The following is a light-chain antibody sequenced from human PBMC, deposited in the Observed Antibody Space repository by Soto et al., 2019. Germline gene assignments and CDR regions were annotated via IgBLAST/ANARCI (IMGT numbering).Light chain of an antibody. V-gene: IGLV2-23*02. CDR1: SSDVGSYNL. CDR2: EVS. J-gene: IGLJ2*01. CDR3: CSYAGSSTV. Sequence: ALTQPASVSGSPGQSITISCTGTSSDVGSYNLVSWYQQHPGKAPKLMIYEVSKRPSGVSNRFSGSKSGNTASLTISGLQAEDEADYYCCSYAGSSTVFGGGTKVTVL.